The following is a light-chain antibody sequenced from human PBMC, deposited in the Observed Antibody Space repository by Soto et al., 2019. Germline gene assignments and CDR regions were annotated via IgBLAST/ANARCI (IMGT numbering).Light chain of an antibody. Sequence: IRMTHSPSALSASNGDRVTITCRASQGISSYLAWYQQKPGKAPKLLIYAASTLQSGVPSRFSGSGSGTDFTLTISCLQSEDFATYYCQQYYSYHSFGQGTKVDIK. V-gene: IGKV1-8*01. CDR1: QGISSY. J-gene: IGKJ1*01. CDR2: AAS. CDR3: QQYYSYHS.